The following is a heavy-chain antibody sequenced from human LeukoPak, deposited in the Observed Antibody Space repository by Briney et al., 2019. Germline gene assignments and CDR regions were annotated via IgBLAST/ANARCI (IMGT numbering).Heavy chain of an antibody. CDR2: IKQDGGEI. J-gene: IGHJ4*02. V-gene: IGHV3-7*01. CDR1: GFTFRSDW. Sequence: GGSLILSCVASGFTFRSDWMSWVRQAPGKGPEWVASIKQDGGEIYYVESVKGRFTISRDNARNSLYLQMNSLRVEDTAVYYCAREWNWGQGSLVTVSS. CDR3: AREWN.